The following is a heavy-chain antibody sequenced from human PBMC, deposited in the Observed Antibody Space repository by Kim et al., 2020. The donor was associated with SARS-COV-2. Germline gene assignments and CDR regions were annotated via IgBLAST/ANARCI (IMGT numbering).Heavy chain of an antibody. D-gene: IGHD3-10*01. CDR3: AKGGSGSYIYYYGMDV. CDR2: IWYDGSNK. CDR1: GFTFSSYG. V-gene: IGHV3-33*06. J-gene: IGHJ6*02. Sequence: GGSLRLFCAASGFTFSSYGMHWVRQAPGKGLEWVAVIWYDGSNKYYADSVKGRFTISRDNSKNTLYLQMNSLRAEDTAVYYCAKGGSGSYIYYYGMDVWGQGTTVTVTS.